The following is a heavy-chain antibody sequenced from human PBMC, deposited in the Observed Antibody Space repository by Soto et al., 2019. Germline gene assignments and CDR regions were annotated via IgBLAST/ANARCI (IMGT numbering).Heavy chain of an antibody. D-gene: IGHD1-1*01. J-gene: IGHJ3*02. CDR1: GGSVTSGNYY. Sequence: QVQLQQWGAGLLKPSETLSLTCADFGGSVTSGNYYWIWLRQTPGKVLVWIGEMSHSGGTHFNPSLKNRITISVDTSKNQFSLKMSSVTAADTALYYCARLERGTATTVIDAFDIWGPGTMVTVSS. CDR2: MSHSGGT. CDR3: ARLERGTATTVIDAFDI. V-gene: IGHV4-34*01.